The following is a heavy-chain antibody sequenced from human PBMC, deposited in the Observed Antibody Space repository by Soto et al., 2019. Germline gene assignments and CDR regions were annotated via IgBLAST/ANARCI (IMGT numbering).Heavy chain of an antibody. V-gene: IGHV1-3*01. CDR1: GYTFTSYA. D-gene: IGHD3-10*01. CDR2: INAGNGNT. J-gene: IGHJ1*01. CDR3: AGSILWFGVAEYFQH. Sequence: QVQLVQSGAEVKKPGASVKVSCKASGYTFTSYAMHWVRQAPGQRLEWMGWINAGNGNTKYSQKYQGRVTFPRDTPARTAYMELSSLRSEDTAVYYCAGSILWFGVAEYFQHWGQGTLVTVSS.